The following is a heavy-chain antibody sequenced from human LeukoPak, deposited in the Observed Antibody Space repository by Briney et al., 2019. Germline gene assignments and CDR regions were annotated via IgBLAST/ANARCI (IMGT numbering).Heavy chain of an antibody. D-gene: IGHD6-13*01. J-gene: IGHJ4*02. CDR3: ARGIADPYSFDS. Sequence: SETLSLTCTVSGGSINFYYWSRIRQPAGKGLEWIGRIYSTGSTNYSPSFKSRVTMSVDKSKNQFSLNLSSVTAADTAVYYCARGIADPYSFDSWGQGTLVTVSS. CDR1: GGSINFYY. CDR2: IYSTGST. V-gene: IGHV4-4*07.